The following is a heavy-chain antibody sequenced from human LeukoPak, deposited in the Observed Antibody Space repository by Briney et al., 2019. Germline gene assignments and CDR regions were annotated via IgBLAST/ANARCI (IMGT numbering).Heavy chain of an antibody. V-gene: IGHV3-49*03. CDR1: GFTFGDYT. CDR2: IRTKAFGGTP. D-gene: IGHD6-13*01. Sequence: GRSLRLSRTTSGFTFGDYTMSWFRQAPGKGLEWVGFIRTKAFGGTPEYAASVKGRFTISRDDSTSIAYLQMNSLKTEDTAVYYCSRGAAAGITGWFDPWGQGTLVTVSS. J-gene: IGHJ5*02. CDR3: SRGAAAGITGWFDP.